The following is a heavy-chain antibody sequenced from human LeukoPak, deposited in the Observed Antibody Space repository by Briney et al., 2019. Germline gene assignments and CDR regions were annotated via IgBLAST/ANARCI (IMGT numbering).Heavy chain of an antibody. Sequence: PSETLSLTCTVSGGSISSSSYYWGWIRQPPGKGLEWIGSIYYSGSTYYNPSLKSRVTISVDTSKNQFSLKLSSVTAADTAVYYCARQESYCSSTSCYTPYYYYYYYMDVWGKGTTVIVSS. D-gene: IGHD2-2*02. J-gene: IGHJ6*03. CDR2: IYYSGST. CDR3: ARQESYCSSTSCYTPYYYYYYYMDV. CDR1: GGSISSSSYY. V-gene: IGHV4-39*01.